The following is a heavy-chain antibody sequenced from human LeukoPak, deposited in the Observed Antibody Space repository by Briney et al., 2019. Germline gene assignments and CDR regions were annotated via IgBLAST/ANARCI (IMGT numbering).Heavy chain of an antibody. Sequence: PGGSLRLSCAASGFIFSNYAMSWVRRAPGKGLXXXXVVSASGGSTDYADSVKGRFTMSRDNSRNTLYLQMNSLRAEDTAVYYCAPDLRGSAWSLDYWGQGTLVTVSS. CDR3: APDLRGSAWSLDY. CDR1: GFIFSNYA. J-gene: IGHJ4*02. CDR2: VSASGGST. D-gene: IGHD6-13*01. V-gene: IGHV3-23*01.